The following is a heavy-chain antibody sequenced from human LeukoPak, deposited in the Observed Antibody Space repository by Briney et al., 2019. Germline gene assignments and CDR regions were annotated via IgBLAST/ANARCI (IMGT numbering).Heavy chain of an antibody. Sequence: GGSLRLSCAASGFTFRSYAMNWVRQAPGKGLEWVSAISSTGDNTYYADSVKGRFTISRDNSKDTLYLQMNSLRAEDTGVFYCAKDFEAGYDFWSGYWGPRVFDIWGQGTMVTVSS. CDR3: AKDFEAGYDFWSGYWGPRVFDI. D-gene: IGHD3-3*01. CDR1: GFTFRSYA. V-gene: IGHV3-23*01. CDR2: ISSTGDNT. J-gene: IGHJ3*02.